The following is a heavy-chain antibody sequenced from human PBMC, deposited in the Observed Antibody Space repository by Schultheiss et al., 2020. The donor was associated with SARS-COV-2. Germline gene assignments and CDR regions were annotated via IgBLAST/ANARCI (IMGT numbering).Heavy chain of an antibody. Sequence: SETLSLTCAVSGGSISSSNWWSWVRQPPGKGLEWIGEIYHSGSTNYNPSLKSRVTISVDKSKNQFSLKLSSVTAADTAVYYCARVYSHYVYGMDVWGQGTTVTVSS. D-gene: IGHD3-16*01. CDR3: ARVYSHYVYGMDV. CDR2: IYHSGST. J-gene: IGHJ6*02. V-gene: IGHV4-4*02. CDR1: GGSISSSNW.